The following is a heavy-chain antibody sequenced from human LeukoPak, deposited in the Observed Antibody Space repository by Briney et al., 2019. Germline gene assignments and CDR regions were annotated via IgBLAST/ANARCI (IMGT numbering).Heavy chain of an antibody. Sequence: SETLSLTCTVSGGSISSYYWSWIRPPAGKGLEWIGRIYTSGSTNYNPSLKSRVTMSIDTSKNQFSLKLSSVTAADTAVYYCARDNWFGELSIDYWGQGTLVTVSS. CDR1: GGSISSYY. J-gene: IGHJ4*02. V-gene: IGHV4-4*07. D-gene: IGHD3-10*01. CDR2: IYTSGST. CDR3: ARDNWFGELSIDY.